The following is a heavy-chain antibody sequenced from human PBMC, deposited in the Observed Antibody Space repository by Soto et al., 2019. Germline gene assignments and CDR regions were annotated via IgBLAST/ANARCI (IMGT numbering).Heavy chain of an antibody. CDR3: ARHRSAYCGGDCYSNWFDP. CDR2: IYPGDSDT. J-gene: IGHJ5*02. D-gene: IGHD2-21*02. CDR1: GYSFTSYW. V-gene: IGHV5-51*01. Sequence: GASLKISCKGSGYSFTSYWIGWVRKMPGKGLDWMGIIYPGDSDTRYSPTFQGQVTISADMVISTAYLQWSSLKASETAMYYCARHRSAYCGGDCYSNWFDPWCQGTLVTVSS.